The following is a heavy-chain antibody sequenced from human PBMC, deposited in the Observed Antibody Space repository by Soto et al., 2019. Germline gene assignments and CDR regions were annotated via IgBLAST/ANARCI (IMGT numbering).Heavy chain of an antibody. Sequence: SGGSLRLSCAASGFTFSSYWMSWVRQAPGKGLEWVANIKQDGSEKYYVDSVKGRFTISRDNAKNSLYLQMNSLRAEDTAVYYCAREGYQLLSYAFDIWGQGTMVTVSS. CDR2: IKQDGSEK. J-gene: IGHJ3*02. CDR1: GFTFSSYW. V-gene: IGHV3-7*01. CDR3: AREGYQLLSYAFDI. D-gene: IGHD2-2*01.